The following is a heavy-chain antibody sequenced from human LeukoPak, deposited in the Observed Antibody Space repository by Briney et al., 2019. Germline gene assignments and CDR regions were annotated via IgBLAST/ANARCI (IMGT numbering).Heavy chain of an antibody. D-gene: IGHD3/OR15-3a*01. Sequence: GGSLRLSCAASGFTFSDYYMSWIRQAPGKGLEWVSYISSSSSYTNYADSVKGRFTISRDNAKNSLYLQMNSLRAEDTAVYYCTRDDFLAGYYGGYFDYWGQGTLATVSS. CDR3: TRDDFLAGYYGGYFDY. CDR1: GFTFSDYY. CDR2: ISSSSSYT. J-gene: IGHJ4*02. V-gene: IGHV3-11*05.